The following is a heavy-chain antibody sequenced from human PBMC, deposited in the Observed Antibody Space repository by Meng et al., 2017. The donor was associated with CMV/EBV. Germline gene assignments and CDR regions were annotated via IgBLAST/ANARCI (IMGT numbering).Heavy chain of an antibody. D-gene: IGHD1-26*01. V-gene: IGHV4-34*01. CDR1: GESFSGYY. J-gene: IGHJ4*02. CDR3: ARGGGGEWELLHYFDY. Sequence: QVPLQQWGAGLLKPSENLSLPCAFYGESFSGYYWSWIRQPPGKGLEWIGEINHSGSTNYNPSLKSRVTISVDTSKNQFSLKLSSVTAADTAVYYCARGGGGEWELLHYFDYWGQGTLVTVSS. CDR2: INHSGST.